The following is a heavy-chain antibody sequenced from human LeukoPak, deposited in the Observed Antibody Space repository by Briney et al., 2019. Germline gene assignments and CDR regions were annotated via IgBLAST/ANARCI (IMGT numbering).Heavy chain of an antibody. CDR1: GYTFTSYA. CDR3: ARGEHYYDSSGRSYFDL. D-gene: IGHD3-22*01. V-gene: IGHV1-3*01. Sequence: ASVKVSCKASGYTFTSYAMHWVRQAPGQRLEWMGWINAGNGNTKYSQKFQGRVTITRDTSASTAYVELSSLRSEDTAVYYCARGEHYYDSSGRSYFDLWGRGTLVTVSS. J-gene: IGHJ2*01. CDR2: INAGNGNT.